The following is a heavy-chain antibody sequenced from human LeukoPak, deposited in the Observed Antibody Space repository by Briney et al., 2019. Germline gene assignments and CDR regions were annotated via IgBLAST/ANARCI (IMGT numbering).Heavy chain of an antibody. Sequence: PSETLSLTCTVSGGSISRYYWSWIRQPPGKGLEWIGYINYSGSTKYNPSLKSRVTISVDTSKNQFSLKLSSLTAADTAVYFCARDPHYGDILNDPFDIWGQGTMVTVSS. V-gene: IGHV4-59*01. CDR2: INYSGST. D-gene: IGHD4-17*01. CDR1: GGSISRYY. CDR3: ARDPHYGDILNDPFDI. J-gene: IGHJ3*02.